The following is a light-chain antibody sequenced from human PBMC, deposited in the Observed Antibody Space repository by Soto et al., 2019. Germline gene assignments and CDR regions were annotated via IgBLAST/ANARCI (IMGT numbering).Light chain of an antibody. V-gene: IGKV3-15*01. J-gene: IGKJ1*01. CDR1: QSVSSY. Sequence: EIVLAEAPATLSLCSGERGTRSWRASQSVSSYLAWYQQTPGKPPRLLIYFASTRDTAVPARFTAGGSGTECTLTISRLQPDDVPVDDCQQYDKWPRTFGQGTQVDIK. CDR2: FAS. CDR3: QQYDKWPRT.